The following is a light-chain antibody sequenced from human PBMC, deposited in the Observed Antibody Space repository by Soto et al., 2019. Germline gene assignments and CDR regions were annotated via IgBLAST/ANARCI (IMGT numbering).Light chain of an antibody. CDR1: QNIRGNE. Sequence: EVVLTQSPGALSLSPGEGVTLSCRASQNIRGNELAWYRQKRGQAPRLLMYGGSTRADGIPDRFRGRGTGTNFTLPISRLEPEDSAVYYCQDYGTSHPWRFGQGTKLEIK. V-gene: IGKV3-20*01. CDR3: QDYGTSHPWR. CDR2: GGS. J-gene: IGKJ1*01.